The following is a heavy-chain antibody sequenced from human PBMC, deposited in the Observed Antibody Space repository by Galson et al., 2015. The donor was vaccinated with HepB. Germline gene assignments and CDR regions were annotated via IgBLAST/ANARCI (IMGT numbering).Heavy chain of an antibody. CDR2: INSDGSST. CDR3: ARGGGYSYGFDAESDY. CDR1: GFTFSSYW. D-gene: IGHD5-18*01. V-gene: IGHV3-74*01. J-gene: IGHJ4*02. Sequence: SLRLSCAASGFTFSSYWMHWVRQAPGKGLVWVSRINSDGSSTSYADSVKGRFTISRDNAKNTLYLQMNSLRAEDTAVYYCARGGGYSYGFDAESDYWGQGTLVTVSS.